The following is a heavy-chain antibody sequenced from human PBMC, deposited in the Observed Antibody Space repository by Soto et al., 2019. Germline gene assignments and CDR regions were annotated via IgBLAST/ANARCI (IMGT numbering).Heavy chain of an antibody. V-gene: IGHV4-4*02. J-gene: IGHJ1*01. D-gene: IGHD3-22*01. CDR3: ARFLFYYYDRRGLRAY. Sequence: PSETLSLTCAVSGGFISSTNWWSWVRQPPGKGLEWIGEISHTGSTNYNPSLKSRVTISVDKSKNQFSLNLTSVTAADTAVYYCARFLFYYYDRRGLRAYCGQGSLVPGSS. CDR1: GGFISSTNW. CDR2: ISHTGST.